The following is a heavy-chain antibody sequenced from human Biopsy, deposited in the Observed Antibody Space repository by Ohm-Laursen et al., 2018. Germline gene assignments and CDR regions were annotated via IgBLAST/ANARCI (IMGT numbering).Heavy chain of an antibody. CDR2: MNPNSGNT. D-gene: IGHD3-22*01. J-gene: IGHJ4*02. CDR3: ARDFNYDGGGSFNFDY. Sequence: SVKVSCKASGYTFTNYNVHWVRQATGQGLEWMGWMNPNSGNTGYAQKFQGRVTMTRNTSISTAYMELSSLTSVDTAVYYCARDFNYDGGGSFNFDYWGQGTRVTVSS. CDR1: GYTFTNYN. V-gene: IGHV1-8*01.